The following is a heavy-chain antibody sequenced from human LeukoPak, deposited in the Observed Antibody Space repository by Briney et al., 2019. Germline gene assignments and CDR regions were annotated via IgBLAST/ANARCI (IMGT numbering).Heavy chain of an antibody. CDR2: IYYTGST. J-gene: IGHJ5*02. CDR1: GGSISSYY. Sequence: SETLPLTCTVSGGSISSYYWSWIRQPPGNGLEWIGYIYYTGSTNYNPSLKSRVTISVDTSKNHFSLKLSSVTAADTAVYYCARGDGDYGWFDPWGQGTLVTVSS. CDR3: ARGDGDYGWFDP. V-gene: IGHV4-59*01. D-gene: IGHD4-17*01.